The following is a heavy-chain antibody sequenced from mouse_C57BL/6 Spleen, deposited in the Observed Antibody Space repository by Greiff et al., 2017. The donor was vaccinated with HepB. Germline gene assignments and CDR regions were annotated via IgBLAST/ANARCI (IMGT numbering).Heavy chain of an antibody. CDR3: ARDQGAGSNYLFDY. Sequence: EVNLVESGGGLVKPGGSLKLSCAASGFTFSSYAMSWVRQTPEKRLEWVATISDGGSYTYYPDNVKGRFTISRDNAKNNLYLQMSHLKSEDTAMYYCARDQGAGSNYLFDYWGQGTTLTVSS. V-gene: IGHV5-4*01. D-gene: IGHD2-5*01. CDR2: ISDGGSYT. J-gene: IGHJ2*01. CDR1: GFTFSSYA.